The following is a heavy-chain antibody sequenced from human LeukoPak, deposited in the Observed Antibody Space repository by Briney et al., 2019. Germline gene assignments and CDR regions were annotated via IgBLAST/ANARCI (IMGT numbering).Heavy chain of an antibody. CDR2: IYYSGST. D-gene: IGHD4-11*01. Sequence: SETLSLTCTVSGGSISSYYWSWLRQPPGKGLEWIGYIYYSGSTNYNPSLKSRVTISVDTSKNQFSLKLSSVTAADTAVYYCARVVYSNYFYGMDVWGQGTTVTVSS. J-gene: IGHJ6*02. V-gene: IGHV4-59*01. CDR3: ARVVYSNYFYGMDV. CDR1: GGSISSYY.